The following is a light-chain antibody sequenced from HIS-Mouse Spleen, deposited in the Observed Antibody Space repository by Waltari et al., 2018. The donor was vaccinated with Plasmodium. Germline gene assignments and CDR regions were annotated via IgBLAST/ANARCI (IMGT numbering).Light chain of an antibody. Sequence: SYELTQPPSVSVSPGQTARNTCSGDALPKTYAYWYQQKSVQAPVLVIYEDSKRPSGTPERFSGSSSGTMATLTISGAQVEDEADYYCYSTDSSGNHWVFGGGTKLTVL. CDR2: EDS. J-gene: IGLJ3*02. V-gene: IGLV3-10*01. CDR1: ALPKTY. CDR3: YSTDSSGNHWV.